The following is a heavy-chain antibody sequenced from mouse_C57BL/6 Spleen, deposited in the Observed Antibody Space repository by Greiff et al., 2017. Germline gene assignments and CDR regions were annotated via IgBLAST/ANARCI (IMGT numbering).Heavy chain of an antibody. J-gene: IGHJ4*01. CDR3: ARDLDEGAMDY. CDR1: GFTFTDYY. CDR2: IRNKANGYTT. Sequence: EVQVVESGGGLVQPGGSLSLSCAASGFTFTDYYMSWVRQPPGKALEWLGFIRNKANGYTTEYSASVKGRFTISRDNSQSILYLQMNALSAEDSATYYCARDLDEGAMDYWGQGTSVTVSS. V-gene: IGHV7-3*01.